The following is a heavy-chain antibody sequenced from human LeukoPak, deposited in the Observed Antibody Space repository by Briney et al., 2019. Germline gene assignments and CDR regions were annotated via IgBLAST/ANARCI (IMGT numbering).Heavy chain of an antibody. Sequence: GGSLRLSCAASGFTFSSYAMSWVRQAPGKGLEWVSAISGSGGSTYYADSVKGRFTISRDNSKNTLYLQMNSLRAEDTAIYYCAKEYYSGSGSYLFDSWGQGTLVTVSS. D-gene: IGHD3-10*01. CDR2: ISGSGGST. J-gene: IGHJ4*02. CDR3: AKEYYSGSGSYLFDS. CDR1: GFTFSSYA. V-gene: IGHV3-23*01.